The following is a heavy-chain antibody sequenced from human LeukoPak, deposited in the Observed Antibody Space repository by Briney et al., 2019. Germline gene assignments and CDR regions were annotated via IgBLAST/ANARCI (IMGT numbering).Heavy chain of an antibody. D-gene: IGHD2-21*02. CDR1: GGSISIYY. CDR2: IYYSGST. CDR3: ARMVTAISPSDAFDI. J-gene: IGHJ3*02. V-gene: IGHV4-59*01. Sequence: SETLSLTCTVSGGSISIYYWTWIRQPPGKGLEWIGYIYYSGSTNYNPSLKSRVTISVDTSKNQFSLKLSSVTAADTAVYYCARMVTAISPSDAFDIWGQGTMVTVSS.